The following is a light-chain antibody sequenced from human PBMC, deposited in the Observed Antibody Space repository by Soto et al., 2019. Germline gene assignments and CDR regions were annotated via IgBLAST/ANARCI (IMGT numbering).Light chain of an antibody. CDR3: QQANSFPLT. V-gene: IGKV1-12*01. J-gene: IGKJ5*01. Sequence: DIQLTRSPSSLSASVGDRVTITCRASQGVSKWLAWYQQKPGKAPILLIHGASNLQTGVPSRFSGSGSGTDFALTITSRQPEDIATYFCQQANSFPLTFGQGTRLDIK. CDR2: GAS. CDR1: QGVSKW.